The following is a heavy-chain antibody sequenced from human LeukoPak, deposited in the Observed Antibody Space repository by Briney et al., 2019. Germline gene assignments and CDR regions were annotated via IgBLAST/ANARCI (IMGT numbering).Heavy chain of an antibody. Sequence: PGGSLRLSCSASGFTFSTYWMSWVRQAPGKGLEWVSAISGSGGSTYYADSVKGRFTISRDNSKNTLYLQMNSLRAEDTAVYYCAKDESSLPINWFDPWGQGTLVTVSS. J-gene: IGHJ5*02. CDR2: ISGSGGST. V-gene: IGHV3-23*01. CDR1: GFTFSTYW. CDR3: AKDESSLPINWFDP.